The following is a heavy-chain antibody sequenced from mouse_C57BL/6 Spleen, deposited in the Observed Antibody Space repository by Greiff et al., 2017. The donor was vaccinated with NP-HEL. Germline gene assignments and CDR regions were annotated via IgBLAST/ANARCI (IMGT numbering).Heavy chain of an antibody. CDR3: ARVHYGYVGFAY. CDR2: IHPNSGST. D-gene: IGHD2-2*01. Sequence: QVQLQQPGAELVKPGASVKLSCKASGYTFTSYWMHWVKQRPGQGLEWIGMIHPNSGSTNYNEKFKSKATLTVDKSSSTAYMQLSSLTYDDSAVYYCARVHYGYVGFAYWGQGTLVTVSA. V-gene: IGHV1-64*01. CDR1: GYTFTSYW. J-gene: IGHJ3*01.